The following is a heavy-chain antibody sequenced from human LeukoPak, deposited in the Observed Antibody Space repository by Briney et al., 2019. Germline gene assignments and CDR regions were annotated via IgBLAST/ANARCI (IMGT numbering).Heavy chain of an antibody. V-gene: IGHV1-46*01. J-gene: IGHJ4*02. CDR1: GYTFTSYY. D-gene: IGHD4-17*01. CDR2: INPSSGST. Sequence: ASVKVSCKASGYTFTSYYMHWVRQAPGQGLEWMGIINPSSGSTSYAQKFQGRVTTTRDTSTSTVDMELSSLTFEDTAVYYCARGGTVTTAPIDYWGQGTLVTVSS. CDR3: ARGGTVTTAPIDY.